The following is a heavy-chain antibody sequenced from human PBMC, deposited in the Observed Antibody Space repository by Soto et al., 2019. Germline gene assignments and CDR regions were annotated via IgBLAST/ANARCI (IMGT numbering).Heavy chain of an antibody. Sequence: QVQLVESGGGVVQPGRSLRLSCAASGFTFSNYGMHWVRQAPGKGLEWVAVISYDGSNKYYADSVKGRFTISRDKFKNRLYLQMNSLTAEDTAVYYCAGGPAADYVFCDYWGQGTLVTVSS. CDR3: AGGPAADYVFCDY. J-gene: IGHJ4*02. CDR2: ISYDGSNK. CDR1: GFTFSNYG. D-gene: IGHD3-16*01. V-gene: IGHV3-30*03.